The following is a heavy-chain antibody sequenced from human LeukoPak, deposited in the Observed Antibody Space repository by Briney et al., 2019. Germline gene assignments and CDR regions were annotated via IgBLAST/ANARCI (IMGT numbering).Heavy chain of an antibody. D-gene: IGHD3-3*01. Sequence: ASVKVSCKASGYTFTSYGISWVRQAPGQGLEWMGWISAYNGNTNYAQKLQGRVTMTTDTSTSTVYMELRSLRSDDTAVYYCARDNYSYTYYDFWSGYTSYYFDYWGQGTLVTVSS. CDR3: ARDNYSYTYYDFWSGYTSYYFDY. J-gene: IGHJ4*02. V-gene: IGHV1-18*01. CDR2: ISAYNGNT. CDR1: GYTFTSYG.